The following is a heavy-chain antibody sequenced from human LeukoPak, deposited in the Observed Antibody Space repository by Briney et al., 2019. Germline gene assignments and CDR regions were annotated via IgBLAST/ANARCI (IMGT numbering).Heavy chain of an antibody. D-gene: IGHD3-3*01. J-gene: IGHJ6*03. Sequence: GGSLRLSCAASGFTFSSYSMNWVRQAPGKGLEWVSSISSSSYIYYADSVKGRFTISRDNARNSLYLQMNSLRAEDTAVYYCAKDHTIFGVVRYYYYYMDVWGKGTTVTVSS. CDR1: GFTFSSYS. V-gene: IGHV3-21*04. CDR3: AKDHTIFGVVRYYYYYMDV. CDR2: ISSSSYI.